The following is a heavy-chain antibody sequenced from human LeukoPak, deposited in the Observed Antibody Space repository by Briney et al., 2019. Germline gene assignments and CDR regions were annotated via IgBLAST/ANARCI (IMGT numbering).Heavy chain of an antibody. V-gene: IGHV1-24*01. J-gene: IGHJ4*02. CDR1: GHTLTELS. D-gene: IGHD4-17*01. Sequence: ASVKVSCKVSGHTLTELSMHWVRQAPGKGLEWMGGFDPEDGETIYAQKFQGGVTMTEDTSTDTAYMELSSLRSEDTAVYYCATFGDYASFLDYWGQGTLVTVSS. CDR2: FDPEDGET. CDR3: ATFGDYASFLDY.